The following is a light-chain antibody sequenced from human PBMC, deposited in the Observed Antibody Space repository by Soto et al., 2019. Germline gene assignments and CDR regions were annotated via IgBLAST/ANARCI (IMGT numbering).Light chain of an antibody. CDR2: GAS. V-gene: IGKV3-15*01. Sequence: EIVMTQSPATLSVSPGERAILSCRASQSVSSNLAWLQKTPGQAPRLLIYGASTRATVIPARFSGSGSGTDFTLTISRLEPDDFAVYYCQQRYSAWTFGQGTKVDIK. J-gene: IGKJ1*01. CDR3: QQRYSAWT. CDR1: QSVSSN.